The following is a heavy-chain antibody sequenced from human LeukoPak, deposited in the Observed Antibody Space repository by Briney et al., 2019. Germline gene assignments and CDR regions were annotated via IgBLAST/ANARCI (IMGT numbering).Heavy chain of an antibody. J-gene: IGHJ4*02. Sequence: GGSLRLSCAASGFTFSSYAMSWVRQAPGKGLEWVSAISGSGGSTYYADSVKGRFTISRNNSKNTLYLQMNSLRAEDTAVYYCAKDAPVNIVVVPAANSWGQGTLVTVSS. D-gene: IGHD2-2*01. V-gene: IGHV3-23*01. CDR1: GFTFSSYA. CDR2: ISGSGGST. CDR3: AKDAPVNIVVVPAANS.